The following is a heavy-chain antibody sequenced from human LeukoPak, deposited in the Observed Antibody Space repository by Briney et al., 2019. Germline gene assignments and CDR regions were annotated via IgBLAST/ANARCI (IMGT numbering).Heavy chain of an antibody. CDR3: AKGGGSGSYRSWYYGMDV. Sequence: RGSLRLSCAASGFTFSSYAMSWVRQAPGKGLEWVSAISGSGGSTYYADSVKGRFTISRDNSKNTLYLQMNSLRAEDTAVYYCAKGGGSGSYRSWYYGMDVWGQGTTVTVSS. J-gene: IGHJ6*02. CDR2: ISGSGGST. CDR1: GFTFSSYA. V-gene: IGHV3-23*01. D-gene: IGHD3-10*01.